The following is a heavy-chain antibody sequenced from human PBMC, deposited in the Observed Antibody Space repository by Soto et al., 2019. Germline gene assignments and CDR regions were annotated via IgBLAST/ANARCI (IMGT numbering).Heavy chain of an antibody. D-gene: IGHD3-3*01. CDR2: IYYSGST. Sequence: PSETLSLTCTVSGGSISSSSYYWGWIRPPPGKGLEWIGSIYYSGSTYYNPSLKSRVTISVDTSKNQFSLKLSSVTAADTAVYYCARQGLNVLRFLEWSPNWFDPWGQGTLVTVSS. CDR3: ARQGLNVLRFLEWSPNWFDP. J-gene: IGHJ5*02. CDR1: GGSISSSSYY. V-gene: IGHV4-39*01.